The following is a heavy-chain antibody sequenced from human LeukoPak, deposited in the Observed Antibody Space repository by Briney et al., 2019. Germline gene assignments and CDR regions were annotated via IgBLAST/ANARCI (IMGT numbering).Heavy chain of an antibody. D-gene: IGHD1-20*01. CDR3: ATGDGITGPNNWFGP. J-gene: IGHJ5*02. CDR1: GYTFTDYY. V-gene: IGHV1-69-2*01. CDR2: VDPEDGET. Sequence: ATVKISCKVSGYTFTDYYMHWVQQAPGKGLEWMGLVDPEDGETIYAEKFQGRVTITADTSTDTAYMELSSLRSEDTAVYYCATGDGITGPNNWFGPWGQGTPVTVSS.